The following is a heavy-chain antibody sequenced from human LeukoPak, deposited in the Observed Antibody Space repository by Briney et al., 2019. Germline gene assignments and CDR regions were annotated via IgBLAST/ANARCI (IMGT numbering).Heavy chain of an antibody. CDR2: IYYSGST. Sequence: SETLSLTCTVSGASISSYYWSWIRQPPGKGLEWIGYIYYSGSTNYNPSLKSRVTISVDTSKNQFSLKLSSVTAADTAVYYCARGLPLIWNHNALDIWGQGTMVTVSS. CDR1: GASISSYY. V-gene: IGHV4-59*01. D-gene: IGHD1-1*01. CDR3: ARGLPLIWNHNALDI. J-gene: IGHJ3*02.